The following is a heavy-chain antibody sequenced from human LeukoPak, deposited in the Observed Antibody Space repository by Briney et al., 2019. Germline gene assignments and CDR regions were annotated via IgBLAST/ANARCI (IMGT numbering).Heavy chain of an antibody. J-gene: IGHJ3*02. CDR3: ARDRPRTSRDVFDI. CDR1: GYTFTSCY. Sequence: ASVKVSCKASGYTFTSCYLHWVRQAPGQGLEWMGFINPSGGSTTYAQMFQARVTMTRDTSTSTVYMELSSLRSEDTVIYYCARDRPRTSRDVFDIWGQGTMVTVSS. CDR2: INPSGGST. D-gene: IGHD1-14*01. V-gene: IGHV1-46*01.